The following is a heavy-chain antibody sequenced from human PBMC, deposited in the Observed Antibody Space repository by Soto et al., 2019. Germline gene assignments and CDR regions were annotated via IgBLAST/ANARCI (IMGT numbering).Heavy chain of an antibody. CDR1: GFTFTNYD. D-gene: IGHD1-26*01. CDR2: MNPTTGST. CDR3: AWEGKGVFAWFAS. V-gene: IGHV1-8*01. J-gene: IGHJ5*01. Sequence: QVQLVQSGAEVKKPGASVKVSCKAAGFTFTNYDVNWVRQAPGQGLEWMGWMNPTTGSTGYARKFQGRLTMARNTSISTAYMELTSLRPEDTAVYFGAWEGKGVFAWFASWGQGTLVTVSS.